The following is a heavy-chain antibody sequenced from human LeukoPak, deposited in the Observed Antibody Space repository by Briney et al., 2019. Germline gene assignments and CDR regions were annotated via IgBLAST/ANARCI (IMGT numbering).Heavy chain of an antibody. CDR1: GFTFSDYY. D-gene: IGHD1-1*01. J-gene: IGHJ6*02. CDR3: ASGGSYNYYYYYYGMDV. V-gene: IGHV3-11*01. CDR2: ISSSGSTI. Sequence: PGGALRLSGAASGFTFSDYYMSWIRQAPGKGLEWVSYISSSGSTIYYADSVKGRFTISRDNAKNSLYLQMNSLRAEDTAVYYCASGGSYNYYYYYYGMDVWGQGTTVTVSS.